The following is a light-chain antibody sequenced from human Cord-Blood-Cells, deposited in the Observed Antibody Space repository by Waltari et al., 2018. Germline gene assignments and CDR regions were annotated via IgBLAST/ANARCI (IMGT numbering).Light chain of an antibody. CDR1: SSDVGSYNL. V-gene: IGLV2-23*01. J-gene: IGLJ3*02. CDR2: EGS. CDR3: CSYAGSSTWV. Sequence: QSALTQPASVSGSPGQSITISCTGTSSDVGSYNLVSWYQQHPGKATKLMIYEGSKRPSGVSNRFSGSKSVNTASLTISGLQAEDEADYYCCSYAGSSTWVFGGGTKLTVL.